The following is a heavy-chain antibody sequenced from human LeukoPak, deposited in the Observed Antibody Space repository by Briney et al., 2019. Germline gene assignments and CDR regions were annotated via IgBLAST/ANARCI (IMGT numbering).Heavy chain of an antibody. D-gene: IGHD3-16*01. CDR2: IKSDGSKT. J-gene: IGHJ3*02. CDR3: ARDPHGGRGSDPHDAFDI. V-gene: IGHV3-74*01. Sequence: GGSLRLSCAASGFTFRSYWVHWVRQAPGKGLVWVSRIKSDGSKTSYADSVKGRFTISGDNAKDTLYMQMNSLRAEDTALYYCARDPHGGRGSDPHDAFDIWGQGTMVTVSS. CDR1: GFTFRSYW.